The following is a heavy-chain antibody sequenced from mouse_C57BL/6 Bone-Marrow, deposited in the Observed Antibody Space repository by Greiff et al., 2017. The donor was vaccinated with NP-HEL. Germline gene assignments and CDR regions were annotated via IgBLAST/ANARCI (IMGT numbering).Heavy chain of an antibody. CDR2: IYPGSGNT. Sequence: LVESGAELVRPGASVKLSCKASGYTFTDYYINWVKQRPGQGLEWIARIYPGSGNTYYNEKFKGKATLTAEKSSSTAYMQLSSLTSEDSAVYFCAKGTYSFDYWGQGTTLTVSS. V-gene: IGHV1-76*01. D-gene: IGHD3-1*01. J-gene: IGHJ2*01. CDR1: GYTFTDYY. CDR3: AKGTYSFDY.